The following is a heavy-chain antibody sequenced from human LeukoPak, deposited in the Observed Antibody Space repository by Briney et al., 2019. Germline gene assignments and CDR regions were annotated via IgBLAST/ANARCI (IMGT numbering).Heavy chain of an antibody. CDR2: IAYDGSRA. CDR3: TRYNNDHFDY. V-gene: IGHV3-33*01. D-gene: IGHD1-14*01. J-gene: IGHJ4*02. CDR1: GFTFGGYG. Sequence: GGTLRLSCAGSGFTFGGYGMHWFRQTPGKGLEWVAVIAYDGSRAFYADSVKGRFTISRDNSKNTMSVQMDDLRAEDTAVYYSTRYNNDHFDYWGQGTLVTVSS.